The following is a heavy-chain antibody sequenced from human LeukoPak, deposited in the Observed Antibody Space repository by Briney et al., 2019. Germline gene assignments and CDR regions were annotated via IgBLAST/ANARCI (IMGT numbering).Heavy chain of an antibody. CDR1: GFTFSSYS. CDR3: ARAPARGYNWFEP. J-gene: IGHJ5*02. V-gene: IGHV3-48*01. Sequence: PGGSPRLSCAASGFTFSSYSMNWVRQARGKGLEWVSYISSSSSTIYYADSVKGRFTISRDNAKNSLYLQMNSLRAEDTAVYYCARAPARGYNWFEPWGQGTLVTVSS. CDR2: ISSSSSTI.